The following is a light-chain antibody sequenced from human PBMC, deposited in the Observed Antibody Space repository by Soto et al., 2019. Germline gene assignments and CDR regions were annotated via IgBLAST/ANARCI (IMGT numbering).Light chain of an antibody. V-gene: IGLV2-14*01. CDR1: SSDVGAYNY. J-gene: IGLJ2*01. CDR2: EVS. CDR3: SSYTRSNTLVI. Sequence: QSALTQPASVSGSPGQSIPISCTGTSSDVGAYNYVSWYQQHPGKAPKLMIYEVSNRPSGVSNRFSGSKFGNTASLTISGLQAEDEADYYCSSYTRSNTLVIFGGGTQLTVL.